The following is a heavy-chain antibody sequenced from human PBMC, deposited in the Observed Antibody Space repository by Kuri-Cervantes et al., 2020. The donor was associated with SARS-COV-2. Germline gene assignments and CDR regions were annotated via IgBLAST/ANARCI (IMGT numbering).Heavy chain of an antibody. CDR2: IIAYYGNA. CDR1: GYTFTSYA. Sequence: ASVKVSCKASGYTFTSYAISWVRQAPGQGLEWMGWIIAYYGNANYAQKLQGRVTMTTDKSTSTAYMELRSLRSEDTAVYYCARVGKCSSSLASVFYTWGQGTMVTVSS. CDR3: ARVGKCSSSLASVFYT. V-gene: IGHV1-18*01. D-gene: IGHD6-6*01. J-gene: IGHJ3*02.